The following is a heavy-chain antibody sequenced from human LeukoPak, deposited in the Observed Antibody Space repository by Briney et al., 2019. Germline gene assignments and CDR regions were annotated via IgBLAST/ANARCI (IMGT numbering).Heavy chain of an antibody. J-gene: IGHJ6*04. CDR1: GFTFDDYG. Sequence: GGSLRLSCAASGFTFDDYGMNWVRQAPGKGLEWVSSISSSSSYIYYADSVKGRFTISRDNAKNSLYLQMNSLRAEDTAVYYCARGEAAVSLDVWGKGTTVTVSS. V-gene: IGHV3-21*01. D-gene: IGHD6-13*01. CDR2: ISSSSSYI. CDR3: ARGEAAVSLDV.